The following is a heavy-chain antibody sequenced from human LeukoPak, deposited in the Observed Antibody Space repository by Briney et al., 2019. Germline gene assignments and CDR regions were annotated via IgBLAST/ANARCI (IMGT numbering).Heavy chain of an antibody. J-gene: IGHJ6*03. CDR1: GFTFSSYS. V-gene: IGHV3-20*04. D-gene: IGHD2-8*01. CDR3: ARAPGVRYYYYMDV. CDR2: INWNGGNT. Sequence: PGGSLRLSCAASGFTFSSYSMNWVRQAPGKGLEWVSGINWNGGNTGHADSVKGRFTISRDNVKNSLYLQMNSLRAEDTALYYCARAPGVRYYYYMDVWGKGTTVTVSS.